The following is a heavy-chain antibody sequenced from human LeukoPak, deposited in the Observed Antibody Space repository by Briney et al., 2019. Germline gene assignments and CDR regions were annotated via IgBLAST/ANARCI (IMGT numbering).Heavy chain of an antibody. V-gene: IGHV4-59*08. CDR3: ARLSFRTPAYAFDI. CDR1: GGSISSYY. J-gene: IGHJ3*02. CDR2: IYYSGST. D-gene: IGHD2-15*01. Sequence: SETLSLTCTVSGGSISSYYWNWVRQPPGKGLEWSGYIYYSGSTSYNPSLKSRVTISVDTSKNQFSLKLSSVTAADTAVYYCARLSFRTPAYAFDIWGQGTTVTVSS.